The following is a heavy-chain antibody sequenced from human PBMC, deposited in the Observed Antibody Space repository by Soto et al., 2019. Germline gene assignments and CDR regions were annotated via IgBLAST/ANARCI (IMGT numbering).Heavy chain of an antibody. V-gene: IGHV1-69*13. CDR3: ARKTTVSEWTYYYGMDV. CDR2: IIPIFGTA. D-gene: IGHD4-17*01. Sequence: ASVKVSCKASGGTFSSYAISWVRQAPGRGLEWMGGIIPIFGTANYAQKFQGRVTITADESTSTAYMELSSLRSEDTAVYYCARKTTVSEWTYYYGMDVWGQGTTVTVSS. J-gene: IGHJ6*02. CDR1: GGTFSSYA.